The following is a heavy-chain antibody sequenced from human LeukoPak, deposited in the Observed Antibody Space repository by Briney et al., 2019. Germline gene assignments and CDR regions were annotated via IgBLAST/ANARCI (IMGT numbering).Heavy chain of an antibody. V-gene: IGHV1-24*01. CDR2: FDPEDGET. CDR1: GYTLTELS. J-gene: IGHJ5*02. Sequence: ASVKVSCKVSGYTLTELSMHWVRQAPGKGLEWMGGFDPEDGETIYAQKFQGRVTMTEDTSTDTAYMELSSLRSEDTAVYYCATVVNRRYCSSTSCYSGNWFDPWAQGTLVTVSS. CDR3: ATVVNRRYCSSTSCYSGNWFDP. D-gene: IGHD2-2*02.